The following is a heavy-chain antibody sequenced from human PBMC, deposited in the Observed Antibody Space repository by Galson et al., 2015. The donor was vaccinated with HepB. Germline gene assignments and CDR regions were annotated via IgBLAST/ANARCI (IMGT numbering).Heavy chain of an antibody. CDR1: GFTVSSSY. CDR2: IYSNGAT. D-gene: IGHD3-22*01. CDR3: ARSKDSGRYNVGTDAFDV. Sequence: PLRLCCAASGFTVSSSYMSWVRQSPGEGLEWVSVIYSNGATYYADSVKGRFTISRDDSKNTRILQMNSLGAEDTAVYFCARSKDSGRYNVGTDAFDVWGQGTKVTVSS. J-gene: IGHJ3*01. V-gene: IGHV3-53*01.